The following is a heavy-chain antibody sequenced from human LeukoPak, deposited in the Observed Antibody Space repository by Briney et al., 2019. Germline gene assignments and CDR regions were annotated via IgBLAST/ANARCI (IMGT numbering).Heavy chain of an antibody. Sequence: ASVKVSCKASGYTFTSYTINWVRQAPGHGLEWMGWINTNTGNPTYAQGFTGRFVFSLDTSVSTAYLQISSLKAEDTAVYYCARRITLVRGVRLGDWFDPWGQGSLVTVSS. V-gene: IGHV7-4-1*02. CDR3: ARRITLVRGVRLGDWFDP. J-gene: IGHJ5*02. CDR1: GYTFTSYT. CDR2: INTNTGNP. D-gene: IGHD3-10*01.